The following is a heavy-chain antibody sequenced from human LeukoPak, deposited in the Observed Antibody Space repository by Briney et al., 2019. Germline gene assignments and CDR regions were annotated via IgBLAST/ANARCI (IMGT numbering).Heavy chain of an antibody. J-gene: IGHJ4*02. CDR1: AITFRSYA. D-gene: IGHD3-3*01. V-gene: IGHV3-23*01. CDR3: AKGDAEWGERYFDY. CDR2: ISGSGDGT. Sequence: GGSLRLSCAASAITFRSYAMSWVRQAPGKGLEWVSAISGSGDGTSYADSVKGQFTISRDNSKNTLYLQMNSLRAEDTAVYYCAKGDAEWGERYFDYWGQGIVVTVSS.